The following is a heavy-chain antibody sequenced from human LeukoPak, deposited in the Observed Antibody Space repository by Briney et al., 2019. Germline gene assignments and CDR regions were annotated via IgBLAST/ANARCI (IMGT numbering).Heavy chain of an antibody. CDR1: GYTLTELS. J-gene: IGHJ6*02. CDR2: FDPEDGET. D-gene: IGHD3-10*01. CDR3: ATDQRGAGLGFRYGSGSYNGMDV. Sequence: ASVKVSCKVSGYTLTELSMHWVRQAPGKGLEWMGGFDPEDGETLYAQKFQGRVAMTEDTSTDTAYMELSSLRSEDTAVYYCATDQRGAGLGFRYGSGSYNGMDVWGQGTTVTVSS. V-gene: IGHV1-24*01.